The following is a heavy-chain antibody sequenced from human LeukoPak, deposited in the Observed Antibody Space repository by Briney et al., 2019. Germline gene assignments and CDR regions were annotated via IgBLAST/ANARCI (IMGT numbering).Heavy chain of an antibody. CDR2: MNPNSGNT. CDR3: ARGGYCSSTSCPDWFDP. Sequence: VKVSCXXSGYTFTSYDINWVRQATGQGLEWMGWMNPNSGNTGYAQKFQGRVTMTRNTSISTAYMELSSLRSEDTAVYYCARGGYCSSTSCPDWFDPWGQGTLVTVSS. CDR1: GYTFTSYD. D-gene: IGHD2-2*01. V-gene: IGHV1-8*01. J-gene: IGHJ5*02.